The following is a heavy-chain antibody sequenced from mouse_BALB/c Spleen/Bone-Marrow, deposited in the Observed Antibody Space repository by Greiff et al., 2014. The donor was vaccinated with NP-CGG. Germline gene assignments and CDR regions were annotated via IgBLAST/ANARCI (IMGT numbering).Heavy chain of an antibody. D-gene: IGHD1-1*01. Sequence: EVKVEESGGGLVKPGGSLKLSCAASGFTFSSYAMYWVRQTPEKRLEWVASISSGGSTYYPDSVKGRFTISRDNVRNILYLQMNSLRSEDTAMYYCARVTDTFYYGSGYWYFDVWGPGTTVTVSS. CDR2: ISSGGST. J-gene: IGHJ1*01. CDR3: ARVTDTFYYGSGYWYFDV. CDR1: GFTFSSYA. V-gene: IGHV5-6-5*01.